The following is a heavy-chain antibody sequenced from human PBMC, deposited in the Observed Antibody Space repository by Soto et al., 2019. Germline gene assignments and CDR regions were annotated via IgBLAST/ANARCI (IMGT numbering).Heavy chain of an antibody. J-gene: IGHJ5*02. D-gene: IGHD6-13*01. CDR3: VRRHVSATGIDWFDP. CDR2: INAGNGNT. Sequence: GASVKVSCKASGYTFTSYGIHWVRQAPGQRLEWTGWINAGNGNTKYSEKFQGRVTITRDTSASTAYLELSSLRSEDTAVYYCVRRHVSATGIDWFDPWGQGTLVTVSS. V-gene: IGHV1-3*01. CDR1: GYTFTSYG.